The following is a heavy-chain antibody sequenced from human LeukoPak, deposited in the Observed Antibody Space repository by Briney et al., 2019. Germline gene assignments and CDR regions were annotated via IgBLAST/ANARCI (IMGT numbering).Heavy chain of an antibody. Sequence: SETLSLTCAVYGGSFSGDYWSWIRQPPGKGLEWRGRIYYSGSTYYNPSLKSRVTISVDTSKNQFSRKLSSVTAADTDVYYCASQHGSSWFPKQPYYFDYWGQGTLVTVSS. CDR3: ASQHGSSWFPKQPYYFDY. J-gene: IGHJ4*02. V-gene: IGHV4-34*01. D-gene: IGHD6-13*01. CDR2: IYYSGST. CDR1: GGSFSGDY.